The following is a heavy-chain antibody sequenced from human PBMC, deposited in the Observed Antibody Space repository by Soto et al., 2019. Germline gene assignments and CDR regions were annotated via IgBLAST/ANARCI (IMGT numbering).Heavy chain of an antibody. V-gene: IGHV3-23*01. Sequence: GGSLRLSCAASGFTFSSHAMSWVRQAPGKGLEWVSAISGSGGSTYYADSVKGRFTISRDNSKNTLYLQMNSLRAEDTAVYYCAKAPLWFGSGGWFDPWGQGTLVTVSS. CDR1: GFTFSSHA. J-gene: IGHJ5*02. CDR2: ISGSGGST. CDR3: AKAPLWFGSGGWFDP. D-gene: IGHD3-10*01.